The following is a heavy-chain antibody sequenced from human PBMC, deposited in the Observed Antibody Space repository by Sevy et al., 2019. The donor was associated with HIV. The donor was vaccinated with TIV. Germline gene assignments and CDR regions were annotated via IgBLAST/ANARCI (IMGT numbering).Heavy chain of an antibody. CDR3: ARDDGNYYLHY. D-gene: IGHD1-7*01. V-gene: IGHV3-7*01. CDR1: GFTFSKYW. J-gene: IGHJ4*02. Sequence: GGSLRLSCAASGFTFSKYWMGWVRQAPGKGLEWVANIKQDAGQKYYVDSVKGRFTISRDNAKNSRYLQMNSLGAEDTAVYFCARDDGNYYLHYWGQGTLVTVSS. CDR2: IKQDAGQK.